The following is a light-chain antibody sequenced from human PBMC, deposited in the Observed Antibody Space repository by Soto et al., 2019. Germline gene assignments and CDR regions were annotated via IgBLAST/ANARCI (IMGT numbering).Light chain of an antibody. CDR1: SGHSSYA. J-gene: IGLJ2*01. Sequence: QPVLTQPPSASASLGASVKLTCTLSSGHSSYAIAWHQQQPEKGPRYLMKLNSDGSHTKGDGIPDRFSGSSSGTERDLTIASLQSEDEADYYCQTWGTGIQVFGGGTKVTVL. V-gene: IGLV4-69*02. CDR2: LNSDGSH. CDR3: QTWGTGIQV.